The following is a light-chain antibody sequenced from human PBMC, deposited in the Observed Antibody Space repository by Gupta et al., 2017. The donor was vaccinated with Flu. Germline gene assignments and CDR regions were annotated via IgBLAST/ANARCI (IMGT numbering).Light chain of an antibody. CDR3: QSYEV. Sequence: RTRSSDSIASNYVQWYQQRPGTSPTTVIYEDNQRPSGVPDRFSGSIDRSSNSASLTISGLKTEDEADYYCQSYEVFGGGTKLTVL. CDR1: SDSIASNY. V-gene: IGLV6-57*01. J-gene: IGLJ2*01. CDR2: EDN.